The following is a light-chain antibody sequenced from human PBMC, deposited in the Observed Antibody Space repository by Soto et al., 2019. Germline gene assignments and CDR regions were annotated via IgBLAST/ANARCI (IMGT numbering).Light chain of an antibody. CDR2: GAS. J-gene: IGKJ1*01. V-gene: IGKV3-15*01. Sequence: EIVMTQSPATLSVSPGERASLSCRASQSVYSNLALSQQKPGQAPRLLIFGASTRATGIPARFSGSGSGTEFTLTISSLQSEDFAVYYCQQYNKWPLAFGQGTKVEIK. CDR3: QQYNKWPLA. CDR1: QSVYSN.